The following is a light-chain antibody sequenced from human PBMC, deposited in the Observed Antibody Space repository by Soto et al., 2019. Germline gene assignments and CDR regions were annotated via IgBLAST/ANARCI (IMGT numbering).Light chain of an antibody. CDR3: QQYSGSPYT. CDR2: AAS. Sequence: EVALTQSPGTLSLSPGERATLSCRASQHVAGNHLAWYQQKPGQALRLLIFAASARPGGIPDRFSGSGSGTDFTLTISRLEPEDFAVYYCQQYSGSPYTFGQGTKLEIK. CDR1: QHVAGNH. J-gene: IGKJ2*01. V-gene: IGKV3-20*01.